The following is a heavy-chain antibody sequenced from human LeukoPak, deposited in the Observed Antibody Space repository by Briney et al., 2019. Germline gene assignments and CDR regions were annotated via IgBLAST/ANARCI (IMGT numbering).Heavy chain of an antibody. J-gene: IGHJ6*02. CDR1: GYTFTSYA. D-gene: IGHD3-10*01. CDR3: ARDSWFGELSNYYYGMDV. CDR2: INTNTGNP. Sequence: ALVKVSCKASGYTFTSYAMNWVRQAPGQGLEWMGWINTNTGNPTYAQGFTGRFVFSLDTSVSTAYLQISSLKAEDTAVYYCARDSWFGELSNYYYGMDVWGQGTTVTVSS. V-gene: IGHV7-4-1*02.